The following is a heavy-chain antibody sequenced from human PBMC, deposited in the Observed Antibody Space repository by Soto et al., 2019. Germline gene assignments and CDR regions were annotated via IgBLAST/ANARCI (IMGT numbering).Heavy chain of an antibody. J-gene: IGHJ6*02. CDR3: ATPNPYSGSRTYYYYGMDV. V-gene: IGHV1-69*01. CDR1: GGTFSSYA. CDR2: IIPIFGTA. Sequence: QVQLVQSGAEVKKPGSSVKVSCKASGGTFSSYAISWVRQAPGQGLEWMGGIIPIFGTANYAQKFQGRVTITADESTSTAYMELSSLRSEDTAVYYCATPNPYSGSRTYYYYGMDVWGQGTTVTVSS. D-gene: IGHD1-26*01.